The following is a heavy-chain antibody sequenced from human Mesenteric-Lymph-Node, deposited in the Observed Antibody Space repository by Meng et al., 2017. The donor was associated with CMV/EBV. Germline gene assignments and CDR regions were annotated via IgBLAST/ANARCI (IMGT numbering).Heavy chain of an antibody. CDR1: GYTFTAYY. CDR3: ARDRDTTPRGVMGY. V-gene: IGHV1-2*02. J-gene: IGHJ4*02. Sequence: ASVKVSCKASGYTFTAYYIHWVRQVPGQGLEWMGWINPNSGGTNFAQRFQGRVTMTRDTSMSTAYMELSSLTSDDTAVYYCARDRDTTPRGVMGYWGQGTLVTVSS. D-gene: IGHD3-10*01. CDR2: INPNSGGT.